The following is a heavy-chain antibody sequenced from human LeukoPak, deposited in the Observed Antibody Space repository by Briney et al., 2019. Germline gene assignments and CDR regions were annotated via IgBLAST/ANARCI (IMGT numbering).Heavy chain of an antibody. J-gene: IGHJ4*02. V-gene: IGHV4-61*02. CDR2: IYTSGST. CDR1: GGSISSGSYY. CDR3: ARSGAYDILTGYFDY. Sequence: SETLSLTCTVSGGSISSGSYYWSWIRQPAWKGLEWIGRIYTSGSTNYNPSLKSRVTISVDTSKNQFSLKLSSVTAADTAVYYCARSGAYDILTGYFDYWGQGTLVTVSS. D-gene: IGHD3-9*01.